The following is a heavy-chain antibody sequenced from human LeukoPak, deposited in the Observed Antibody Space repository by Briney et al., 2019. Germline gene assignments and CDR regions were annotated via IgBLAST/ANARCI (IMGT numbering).Heavy chain of an antibody. CDR2: IGTAGDT. Sequence: GGSLRLSCAASGFTFSDYGMHWVRQATGKGLEWVSAIGTAGDTYYTGSVKGRFTISRENAKNSLYLQMNSLRAGDTAVYYCARVAKERVGGVYYFDYWGQGSLVTVSS. CDR1: GFTFSDYG. J-gene: IGHJ4*02. V-gene: IGHV3-13*01. D-gene: IGHD1-1*01. CDR3: ARVAKERVGGVYYFDY.